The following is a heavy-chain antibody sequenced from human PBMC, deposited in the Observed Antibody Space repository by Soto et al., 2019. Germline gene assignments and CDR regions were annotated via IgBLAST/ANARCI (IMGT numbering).Heavy chain of an antibody. CDR1: GYSFTSYW. J-gene: IGHJ3*01. Sequence: GESLKIFCKGSGYSFTSYWISWVRQMPGKGLEWVGRIDPSDSYNNHSPSFQGHVTMSADKSITTAYLQWSSLKASDTAMYYCARRDNQDALDVWGQGAMVTVSS. CDR2: IDPSDSYN. CDR3: ARRDNQDALDV. V-gene: IGHV5-10-1*01. D-gene: IGHD2-15*01.